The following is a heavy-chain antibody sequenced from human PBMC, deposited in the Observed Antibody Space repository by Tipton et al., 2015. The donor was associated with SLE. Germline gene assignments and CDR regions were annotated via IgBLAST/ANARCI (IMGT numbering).Heavy chain of an antibody. Sequence: TLSLTCTVSGASISYYYWSWIRQPPGKGLEWIGQVYNSGITNYKPSLQSRVTISVDTSKNQFSLKLSSVTAADTAVYYCARGNFLTGYWMDVWGKGTTVTVSS. D-gene: IGHD3-9*01. CDR2: VYNSGIT. CDR1: GASISYYY. V-gene: IGHV4-59*12. CDR3: ARGNFLTGYWMDV. J-gene: IGHJ6*04.